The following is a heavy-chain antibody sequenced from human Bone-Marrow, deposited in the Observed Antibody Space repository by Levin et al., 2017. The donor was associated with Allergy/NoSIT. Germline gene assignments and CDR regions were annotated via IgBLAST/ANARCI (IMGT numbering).Heavy chain of an antibody. D-gene: IGHD3/OR15-3a*01. CDR3: ATGGEDDFPMGDYFEY. Sequence: SCAASGFTFSRYWMTWVRQAPGKGLEWVATIKQDGSDEYYVDSVRGRFSISRDNAKRSVYLQMNSLRDEDTAIYYCATGGEDDFPMGDYFEYWGQGTLVTVSS. CDR1: GFTFSRYW. V-gene: IGHV3-7*01. CDR2: IKQDGSDE. J-gene: IGHJ4*02.